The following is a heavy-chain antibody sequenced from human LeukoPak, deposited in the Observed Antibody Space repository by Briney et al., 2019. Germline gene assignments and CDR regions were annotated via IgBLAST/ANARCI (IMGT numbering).Heavy chain of an antibody. CDR1: GYTLTELS. Sequence: ASVEVSCKVSGYTLTELSMHWVRRAPGKGLEWMGGFDPEDGETIYAQKFQGRVTMTEDTSTDTAYMELSSLRSEDTAVYYCATDIVVVPAAHFDPWGRGTLVTVSS. CDR3: ATDIVVVPAAHFDP. V-gene: IGHV1-24*01. CDR2: FDPEDGET. D-gene: IGHD2-2*01. J-gene: IGHJ5*02.